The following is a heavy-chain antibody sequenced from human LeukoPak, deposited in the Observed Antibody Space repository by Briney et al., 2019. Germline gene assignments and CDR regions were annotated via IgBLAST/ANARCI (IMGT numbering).Heavy chain of an antibody. D-gene: IGHD6-6*01. CDR1: GFTFSIYG. CDR3: AKNRQSASSDFDY. J-gene: IGHJ4*02. V-gene: IGHV3-21*01. CDR2: ISSSSSYM. Sequence: PGGSLRLSGAASGFTFSIYGMNWVRQAPGKGLEWVSSISSSSSYMFYADSLKGRFTISRDNAKNTLYLQMDSLRAEDTAVYYCAKNRQSASSDFDYWGQGTLVTVSS.